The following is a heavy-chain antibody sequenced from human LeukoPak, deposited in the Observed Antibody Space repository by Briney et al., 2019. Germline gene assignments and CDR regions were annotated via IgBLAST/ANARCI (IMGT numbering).Heavy chain of an antibody. CDR2: SNPNSGGT. V-gene: IGHV1-2*02. J-gene: IGHJ4*01. D-gene: IGHD3-10*01. CDR3: ARDGRRITMVRRVIPSFDY. Sequence: SVKVSCKASGCSVTGCYMQGVRQPPGQGREGVGWSNPNSGGTNYAQKHQGRVTMTRDTSTTTAYMELPRRTSDGTAVYYCARDGRRITMVRRVIPSFDYSGEGRLVTASP. CDR1: GCSVTGCY.